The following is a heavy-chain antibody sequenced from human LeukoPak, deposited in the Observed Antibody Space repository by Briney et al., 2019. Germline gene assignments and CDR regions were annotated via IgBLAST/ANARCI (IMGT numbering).Heavy chain of an antibody. D-gene: IGHD3-16*01. CDR3: ANIRGG. CDR2: IKQDGSEK. Sequence: GGSLRLSCATSGFTFNSYWMTWVRQAPGKGLEWVANIKQDGSEKLYVDSVKGRFAISRDNAKNSLYLQMNSLRVEDTAVYYCANIRGGWGQGTLVTVSS. V-gene: IGHV3-7*03. J-gene: IGHJ4*02. CDR1: GFTFNSYW.